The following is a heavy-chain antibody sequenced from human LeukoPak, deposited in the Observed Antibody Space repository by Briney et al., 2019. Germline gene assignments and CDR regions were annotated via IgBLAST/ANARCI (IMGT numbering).Heavy chain of an antibody. CDR3: ARHSFGNLFWLRLGYLGS. D-gene: IGHD2-15*01. Sequence: PSETLSLTCTVSGDSISGYYWNWIRQTPGKGLEWIGNIHTTENARYNPSLKDRALLSLDSSLNQVSLRLTSVTAADTAAHFCARHSFGNLFWLRLGYLGSWGQGTLVTVAA. CDR2: IHTTENA. CDR1: GDSISGYY. V-gene: IGHV4-4*09. J-gene: IGHJ4*02.